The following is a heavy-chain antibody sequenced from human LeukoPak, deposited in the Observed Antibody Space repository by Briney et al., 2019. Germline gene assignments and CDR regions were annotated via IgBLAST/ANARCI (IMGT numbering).Heavy chain of an antibody. CDR3: ARFSSADLRAFDI. CDR2: RKPTSGNP. J-gene: IGHJ3*02. CDR1: GYTLTSQD. Sequence: GASVKVSRKASGYTLTSQDINWVGQATGQGREGMGWRKPTSGNPGYAQKFHGRATTTTSTSISTAYMQLSSLRSEDTAVYYCARFSSADLRAFDIWGQGTMVTASS. V-gene: IGHV1-8*01. D-gene: IGHD3-3*01.